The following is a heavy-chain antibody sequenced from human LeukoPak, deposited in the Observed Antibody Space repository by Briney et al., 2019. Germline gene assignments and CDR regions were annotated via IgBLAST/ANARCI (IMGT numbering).Heavy chain of an antibody. CDR1: GYTFTSYD. V-gene: IGHV1-8*01. CDR3: ARGCSSNLLLSAINYYGSGSYYNWDWFDP. Sequence: GASVKVPCKASGYTFTSYDINWVRQATGQGLEWMGWMNPNSGNTGYAQKFQGRVTMTRNTSISTAYMELSSLRSGDTAVYYCARGCSSNLLLSAINYYGSGSYYNWDWFDPWGQGTLVTVSS. CDR2: MNPNSGNT. D-gene: IGHD3-10*01. J-gene: IGHJ5*02.